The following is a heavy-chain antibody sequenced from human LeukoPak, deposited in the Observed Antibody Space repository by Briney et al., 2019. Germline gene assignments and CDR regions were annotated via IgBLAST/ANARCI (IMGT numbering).Heavy chain of an antibody. CDR2: IYYSGST. Sequence: SETLSLTCTVSGGSTSSYYWSWIRQPPGKGLEWIGYIYYSGSTNYNPSLKSRVTISVDTSKNQFSLKLSSVTAADTAVYYCASSVYCSSTSCPDEGYYYMDVWGKGTTATVSS. CDR3: ASSVYCSSTSCPDEGYYYMDV. CDR1: GGSTSSYY. J-gene: IGHJ6*03. D-gene: IGHD2-2*01. V-gene: IGHV4-59*08.